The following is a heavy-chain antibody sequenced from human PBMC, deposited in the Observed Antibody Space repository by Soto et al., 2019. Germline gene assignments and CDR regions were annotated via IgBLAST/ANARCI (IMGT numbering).Heavy chain of an antibody. J-gene: IGHJ6*02. D-gene: IGHD6-6*01. CDR1: GFTFSSYS. CDR3: AKGSSSVYYYYYGMDV. Sequence: VQLVESGGGLVKPGGSLRLSCAASGFTFSSYSMNWVRQAPGKGLQWVAVMSSDASNKYYADSVKGRFTISRDNSQNTLYLQMNSLRPEDTAVYYCAKGSSSVYYYYYGMDVWGQGTTVTVSS. V-gene: IGHV3-30*18. CDR2: MSSDASNK.